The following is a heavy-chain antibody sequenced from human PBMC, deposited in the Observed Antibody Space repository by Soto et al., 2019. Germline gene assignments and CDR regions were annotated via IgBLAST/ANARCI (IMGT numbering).Heavy chain of an antibody. CDR3: ARDCTNGVCYAYYGMDV. J-gene: IGHJ6*02. D-gene: IGHD2-8*01. CDR1: GGTFSSYA. V-gene: IGHV1-69*01. CDR2: IIPIFGTA. Sequence: QVQLVQSGAEVKKPGSSVKVSCKASGGTFSSYAISWVRQAPGQGLEWMGGIIPIFGTANYAQKFQGRVTITADESTSPAYMELSSLRSEDTSVYYCARDCTNGVCYAYYGMDVWGQGTTVTVSS.